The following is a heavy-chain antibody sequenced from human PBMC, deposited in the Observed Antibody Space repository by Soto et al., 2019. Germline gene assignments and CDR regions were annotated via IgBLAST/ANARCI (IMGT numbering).Heavy chain of an antibody. Sequence: SETLCLTCAIYVGSVNVYYWNWIRQPPGKGLEWIGEINHTGGTHYNPSLKSRVTMSVDTSKNQFSLRLSSVTAADTAIYYCATRITVFGLLIPPFDPWGQGTKVTVSS. CDR2: INHTGGT. V-gene: IGHV4-34*01. J-gene: IGHJ5*02. CDR1: VGSVNVYY. CDR3: ATRITVFGLLIPPFDP. D-gene: IGHD3-3*01.